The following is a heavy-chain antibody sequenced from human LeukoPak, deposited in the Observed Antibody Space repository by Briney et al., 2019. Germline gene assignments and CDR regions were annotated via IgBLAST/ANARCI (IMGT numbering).Heavy chain of an antibody. D-gene: IGHD3-16*01. CDR3: ARGGSH. J-gene: IGHJ4*02. V-gene: IGHV3-7*01. Sequence: GGSLRLSCAASGFTFSNYCMSWVRQAPGKGLEWVANIKQDGGEQYYVDSVKGRFTISRDNAKNSLNLQMNSLRAEDTAVYYCARGGSHWGQGTLVTVSS. CDR1: GFTFSNYC. CDR2: IKQDGGEQ.